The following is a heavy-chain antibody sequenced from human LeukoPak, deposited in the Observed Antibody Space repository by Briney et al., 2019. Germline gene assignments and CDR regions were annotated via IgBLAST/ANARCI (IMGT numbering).Heavy chain of an antibody. CDR3: ARDRQWLGNHDAFDT. V-gene: IGHV3-11*04. D-gene: IGHD6-19*01. J-gene: IGHJ3*02. Sequence: PGGSLRLSCAASGFTFSDYYMSWIRQAPGEGLEWVSYISSSGSTIYYADSVKGRFTISRDNAKNSLYLQMNSLRAEDTAVYYCARDRQWLGNHDAFDTWGQGTMVTVSS. CDR2: ISSSGSTI. CDR1: GFTFSDYY.